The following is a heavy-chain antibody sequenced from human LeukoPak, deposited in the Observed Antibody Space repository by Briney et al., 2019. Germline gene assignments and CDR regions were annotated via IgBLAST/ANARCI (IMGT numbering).Heavy chain of an antibody. V-gene: IGHV3-30*02. CDR1: GSTFSSYG. CDR3: AKVDFDY. Sequence: GGSLRLSCAASGSTFSSYGMHWVRPAPGKGLEWVAFIRYDGSAKYYADSVKGRFTISRDKSKNTVYMEMNSLRAADTAVYYCAKVDFDYWGQGTLVTVSS. J-gene: IGHJ4*02. CDR2: IRYDGSAK.